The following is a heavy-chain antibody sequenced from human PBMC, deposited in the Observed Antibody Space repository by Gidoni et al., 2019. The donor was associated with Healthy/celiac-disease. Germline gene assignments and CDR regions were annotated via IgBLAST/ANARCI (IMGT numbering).Heavy chain of an antibody. CDR1: GFTFSSYS. Sequence: EVQLVESGGGLVQPGGSLRLSCAASGFTFSSYSMNWVRQAPGKGLEWVSYISSSSSTIYYADSVKGRFTISRDNAKNSLYLQMNSLRAEDTAVYYCARDRDTVTTWWSAFDIWGQGTMVTVSS. J-gene: IGHJ3*02. D-gene: IGHD4-17*01. V-gene: IGHV3-48*04. CDR2: ISSSSSTI. CDR3: ARDRDTVTTWWSAFDI.